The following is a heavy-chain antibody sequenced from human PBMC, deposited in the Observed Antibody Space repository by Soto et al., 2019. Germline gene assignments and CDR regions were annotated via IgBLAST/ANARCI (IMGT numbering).Heavy chain of an antibody. J-gene: IGHJ4*01. CDR1: GFTFSNAW. CDR2: IKSKTDGGTT. Sequence: GGSLRLSCAASGFTFSNAWINWVRQAPGKGLEWVGRIKSKTDGGTTDFAAPVKGRFAISRDDSKNMVYLQMNSLKTEDTGIYYCNTFLYCTMIVVPFGYWWHGILVYVS. D-gene: IGHD3-22*01. V-gene: IGHV3-15*07. CDR3: NTFLYCTMIVVPFGY.